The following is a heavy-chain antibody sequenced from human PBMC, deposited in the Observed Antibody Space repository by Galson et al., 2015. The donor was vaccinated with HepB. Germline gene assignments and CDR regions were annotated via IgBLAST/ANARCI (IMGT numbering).Heavy chain of an antibody. Sequence: SLRLSCAASGFSFSSYAMHWVRQAPGKGLEYVSAITSNGGSTYYADSVKGRFTISRDNSKNTLYLQMGSLRAEDTAVYYCVKDLNRQLWYSLLDHWGQGTLVTVSS. CDR3: VKDLNRQLWYSLLDH. V-gene: IGHV3-64D*09. D-gene: IGHD5-18*01. J-gene: IGHJ4*02. CDR2: ITSNGGST. CDR1: GFSFSSYA.